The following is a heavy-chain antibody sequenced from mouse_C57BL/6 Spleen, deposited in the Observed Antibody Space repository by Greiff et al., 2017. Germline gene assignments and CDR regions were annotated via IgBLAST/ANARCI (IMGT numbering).Heavy chain of an antibody. V-gene: IGHV1-55*01. J-gene: IGHJ4*01. Sequence: QVQLQQPGAELVKPGASVKMSCKASGYTFTSYWITWVKQRPGQGLEWIGDIYPGSGSTNSNEKFKSKATLTVDTSSSTAYMQLISLTSEDSAVYYCAVTTVVATDYYAMDYWGQGTSVTVSS. D-gene: IGHD1-1*01. CDR3: AVTTVVATDYYAMDY. CDR2: IYPGSGST. CDR1: GYTFTSYW.